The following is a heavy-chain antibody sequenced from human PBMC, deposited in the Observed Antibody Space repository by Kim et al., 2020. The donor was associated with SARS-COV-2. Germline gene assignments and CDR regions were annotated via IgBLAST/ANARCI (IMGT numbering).Heavy chain of an antibody. D-gene: IGHD3-22*01. J-gene: IGHJ4*02. V-gene: IGHV3-11*06. Sequence: KGRFTISRDNAKNSLFLQMNSLRADDTAVYYCARAGHYDSDGYLRDFDYWGQGTLVTVSS. CDR3: ARAGHYDSDGYLRDFDY.